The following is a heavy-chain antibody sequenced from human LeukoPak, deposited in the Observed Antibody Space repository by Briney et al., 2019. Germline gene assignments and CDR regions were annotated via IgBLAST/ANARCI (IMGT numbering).Heavy chain of an antibody. V-gene: IGHV3-11*01. Sequence: GGSLRLSCAASGFTFSDYYMSWIRQAPGKGLEWVSYITSSGSNMYYADSVKGRFTISRDNAKNSLYLQMNSLRAEDTAVYYCARTKQQLVHRLDYWGQGTLVTVSS. CDR3: ARTKQQLVHRLDY. CDR1: GFTFSDYY. D-gene: IGHD6-13*01. CDR2: ITSSGSNM. J-gene: IGHJ4*02.